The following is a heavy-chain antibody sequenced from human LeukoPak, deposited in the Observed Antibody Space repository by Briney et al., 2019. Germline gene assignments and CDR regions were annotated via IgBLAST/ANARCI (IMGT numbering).Heavy chain of an antibody. Sequence: SQTLSLTCTVSGGSISSGGYYWSWIRQHPGKGLEWIGYIYYSGSTYYNPSLKSRVTISVDTSKNQFSLKLSSVTAADTAVYYCARLQMSTVTFDYWGQGTLVTVSS. CDR3: ARLQMSTVTFDY. CDR2: IYYSGST. V-gene: IGHV4-31*03. J-gene: IGHJ4*02. CDR1: GGSISSGGYY. D-gene: IGHD4-17*01.